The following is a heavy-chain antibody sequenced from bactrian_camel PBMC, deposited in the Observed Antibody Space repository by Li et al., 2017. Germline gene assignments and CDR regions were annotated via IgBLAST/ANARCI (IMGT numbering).Heavy chain of an antibody. D-gene: IGHD1*01. Sequence: VQLVESGGGSVQAGGSLRLSCGASAYTFSANCVAWYRQVPGKEREGVAAISIRDGRTYYADSLKGRFTISRDNAKNVLYLQMNSLKPEDTAIYYCATGNQHSDACFDAIGERGQGTQVTVS. CDR3: ATGNQHSDACFDAIGE. J-gene: IGHJ4*01. CDR2: ISIRDGRT. V-gene: IGHV3S1*01. CDR1: AYTFSANC.